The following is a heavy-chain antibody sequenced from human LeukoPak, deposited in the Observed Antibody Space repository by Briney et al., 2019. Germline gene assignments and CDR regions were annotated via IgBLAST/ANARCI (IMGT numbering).Heavy chain of an antibody. CDR3: ADNLSW. CDR2: INGTAIDT. J-gene: IGHJ4*02. V-gene: IGHV3-11*06. CDR1: GGSISSSS. Sequence: LSLTCTVSGGSISSSSYYWGWIRQPPGKGLEWVSAINGTAIDTHYADSVKGRFAISRDNAKNSLYLQMNSLRAEDTAVYYCADNLSWWGQGTLVTVSS. D-gene: IGHD1-1*01.